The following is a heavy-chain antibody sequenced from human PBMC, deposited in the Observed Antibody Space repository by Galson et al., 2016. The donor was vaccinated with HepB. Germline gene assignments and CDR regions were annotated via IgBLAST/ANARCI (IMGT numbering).Heavy chain of an antibody. V-gene: IGHV4-31*03. CDR2: IYHSGST. CDR1: GGSISSGGYY. D-gene: IGHD3-10*01. Sequence: QVQLQESGPGLVEPSETLSLTCTVSGGSISSGGYYWSWIRQHPGKGLEWIGYIYHSGSTYYNPSLKSRVSISVDTSKIQFSLRLSSVTAADTAVYYCARDRSSGSGNCGYWGQGTLVTVSS. CDR3: ARDRSSGSGNCGY. J-gene: IGHJ4*02.